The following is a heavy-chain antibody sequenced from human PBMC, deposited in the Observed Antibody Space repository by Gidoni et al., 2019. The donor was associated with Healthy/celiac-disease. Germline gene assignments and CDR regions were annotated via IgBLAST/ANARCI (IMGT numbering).Heavy chain of an antibody. D-gene: IGHD3-10*01. CDR2: IDWDDDK. CDR1: GFSLSSSGMC. V-gene: IGHV2-70*15. Sequence: QVTLRESGPALVKPTQTLTLTCTFSGFSLSSSGMCVSWIRPPPGKALEWLARIDWDDDKYYSTSLKTRLTISKDTSKNQVVLTMTNMDPVDTATYYCARTTSLGYGFGESFDYWGQGTLVTVSS. CDR3: ARTTSLGYGFGESFDY. J-gene: IGHJ4*02.